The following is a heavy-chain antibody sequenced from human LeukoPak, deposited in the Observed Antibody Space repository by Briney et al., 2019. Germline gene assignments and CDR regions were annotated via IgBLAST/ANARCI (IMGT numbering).Heavy chain of an antibody. CDR1: GGSISSGGYY. J-gene: IGHJ4*02. CDR3: ARHKSAVDHLSFDY. D-gene: IGHD6-19*01. CDR2: IYYSGST. V-gene: IGHV4-31*03. Sequence: SQTLSLTCTVSGGSISSGGYYWSWIRQHPGKGLEWIGYIYYSGSTYYNPSLKSRVTISVDTSKNQFSLKLSSVTAADTAVYYCARHKSAVDHLSFDYWGQGTLVTVSS.